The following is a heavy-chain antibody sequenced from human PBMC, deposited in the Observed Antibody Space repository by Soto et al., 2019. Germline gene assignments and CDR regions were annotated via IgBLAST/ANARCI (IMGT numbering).Heavy chain of an antibody. CDR3: ARDRASWGSPYYFDY. D-gene: IGHD3-16*01. V-gene: IGHV4-31*03. CDR2: IYYSGST. J-gene: IGHJ4*02. CDR1: GGSISSGGYY. Sequence: QVQLQESGPGLVKPSQTLSLTCTVSGGSISSGGYYWSWIRQHPGKGLEWIGYIYYSGSTYYNPSLKSRVTISVDTSKNQFSLKLSSVTAADTAVYYCARDRASWGSPYYFDYWGQGTLVTVSS.